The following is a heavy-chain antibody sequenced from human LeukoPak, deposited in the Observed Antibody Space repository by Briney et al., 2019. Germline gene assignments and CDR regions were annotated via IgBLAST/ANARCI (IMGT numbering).Heavy chain of an antibody. V-gene: IGHV3-11*01. Sequence: GGSLRLSCAASGFTFSDYYMSWIRLAPGKGLEWVSYISTTGSTIYYADSVKGRFTISRDNAKNSLYLQTNSLRAEDTAVYYCARDKRGIGFDPWGQGTLVTVSS. D-gene: IGHD3-16*01. CDR1: GFTFSDYY. CDR2: ISTTGSTI. J-gene: IGHJ5*02. CDR3: ARDKRGIGFDP.